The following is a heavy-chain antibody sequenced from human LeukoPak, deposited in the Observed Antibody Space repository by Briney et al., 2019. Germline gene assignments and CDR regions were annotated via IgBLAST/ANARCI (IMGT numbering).Heavy chain of an antibody. V-gene: IGHV3-30-3*01. Sequence: GGSLRLSCAASGFTFSSYAMHWVRQAPGKGLEWVAVISYDGSNKYYADSVKGRFTISRDNSKNTLYLQMNSLRAEDTAVYSCATSPYYDSSGYYFRLWGQGTLVTVSS. D-gene: IGHD3-22*01. CDR1: GFTFSSYA. J-gene: IGHJ4*02. CDR2: ISYDGSNK. CDR3: ATSPYYDSSGYYFRL.